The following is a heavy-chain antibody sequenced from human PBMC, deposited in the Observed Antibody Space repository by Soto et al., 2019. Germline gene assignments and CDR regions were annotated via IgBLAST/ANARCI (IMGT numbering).Heavy chain of an antibody. CDR2: ISDSGDKT. D-gene: IGHD2-15*01. J-gene: IGHJ6*02. Sequence: EVQLLESGGGLEQRGGSLRLSCAASGFTFSSYAMSWVRQAPGKGLEWVSAISDSGDKTYYADSVKGRFTVSRDNSKNTLYLQMNSLRAEDTAVYYCAKEKIVAAKYYGMDVWGQGTTVTVSS. V-gene: IGHV3-23*01. CDR3: AKEKIVAAKYYGMDV. CDR1: GFTFSSYA.